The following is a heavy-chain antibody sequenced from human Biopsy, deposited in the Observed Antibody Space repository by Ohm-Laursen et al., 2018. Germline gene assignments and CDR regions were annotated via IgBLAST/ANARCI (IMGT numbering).Heavy chain of an antibody. D-gene: IGHD3-22*01. CDR1: GDSVTKYY. Sequence: SQTLSLTCTVSGDSVTKYYWSWIRQRPGKGLEWIGYIFNSANTYYNPSLKNLITISGDTSKNQFSLKLNSVTAADTAVYYCARGDYFDSNSYFWFDPWGQGTLVTVSS. J-gene: IGHJ5*02. V-gene: IGHV4-31*01. CDR2: IFNSANT. CDR3: ARGDYFDSNSYFWFDP.